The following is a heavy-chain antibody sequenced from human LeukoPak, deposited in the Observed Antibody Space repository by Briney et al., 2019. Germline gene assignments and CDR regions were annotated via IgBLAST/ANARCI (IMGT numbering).Heavy chain of an antibody. CDR2: IYYSGST. D-gene: IGHD3-22*01. V-gene: IGHV4-39*07. J-gene: IGHJ4*02. CDR3: ARDYYDSSGYYYFDY. CDR1: GGSVSSSGYY. Sequence: SETLSLTCTVSGGSVSSSGYYWGWTRQPPGKGLEWIGSIYYSGSTYYNPSLKSRVTISVDTSKNQFSLKLSSVTAADTAVYYCARDYYDSSGYYYFDYWGQGTLVTVSS.